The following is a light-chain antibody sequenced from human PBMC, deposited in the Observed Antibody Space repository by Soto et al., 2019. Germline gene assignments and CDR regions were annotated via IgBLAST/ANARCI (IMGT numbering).Light chain of an antibody. CDR2: DVS. V-gene: IGLV2-8*01. Sequence: QSVLTHPPSASGSPGQSVTISCTGTSSDVGGYNSVSWYQQHPGKAPKLMIYDVSKRPSGVPDRFSGSKSGNTASLTVSGLQAEDEADYYCSSYAGTHIVFGTGTKVTVL. CDR3: SSYAGTHIV. CDR1: SSDVGGYNS. J-gene: IGLJ1*01.